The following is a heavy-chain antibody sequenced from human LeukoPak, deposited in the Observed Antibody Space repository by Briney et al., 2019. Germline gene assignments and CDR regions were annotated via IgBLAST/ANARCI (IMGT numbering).Heavy chain of an antibody. J-gene: IGHJ4*02. CDR2: MNPNSGNT. Sequence: ASVKVSCKASGYTFTSYDINWVRQATGQGLEWMGWMNPNSGNTGYAQKFQGRVTMTRNTSISTAYMELSSLRSEDTAVYYCASRAGQWLDAFDYWGQGALVTVSS. CDR3: ASRAGQWLDAFDY. D-gene: IGHD6-19*01. V-gene: IGHV1-8*01. CDR1: GYTFTSYD.